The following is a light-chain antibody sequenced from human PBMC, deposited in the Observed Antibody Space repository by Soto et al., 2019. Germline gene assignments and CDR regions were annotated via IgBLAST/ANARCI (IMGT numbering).Light chain of an antibody. V-gene: IGKV3-15*01. CDR2: GAS. J-gene: IGKJ1*01. CDR3: QQYNDWPRT. CDR1: QSVFDN. Sequence: EIVMTQSPATLSVSPGGRATLSCRASQSVFDNLAWYQQKPGQAPGLLIYGASSRATGIPARFSGSGSGAEITLTISSLQAEDFAVYYCQQYNDWPRTFGQGTKVEIK.